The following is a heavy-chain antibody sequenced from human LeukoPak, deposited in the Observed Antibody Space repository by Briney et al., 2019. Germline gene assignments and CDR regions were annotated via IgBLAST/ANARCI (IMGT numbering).Heavy chain of an antibody. J-gene: IGHJ4*02. CDR2: ISGSGGST. CDR1: GFTFSSYA. Sequence: GGSLRLSCAASGFTFSSYAMSWVRQAPGKGLEWVSAISGSGGSTYYADSVKGRFTISRDNSKNTLYLQMNSLRAEDTAVYYCAKDDGTYYYDSSGYYPFDYWGQGTLVTVSS. CDR3: AKDDGTYYYDSSGYYPFDY. D-gene: IGHD3-22*01. V-gene: IGHV3-23*01.